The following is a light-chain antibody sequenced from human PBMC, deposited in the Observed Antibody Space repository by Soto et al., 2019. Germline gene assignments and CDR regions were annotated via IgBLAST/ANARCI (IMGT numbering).Light chain of an antibody. CDR1: QDISNY. V-gene: IGKV1-27*01. Sequence: DIPLTQSPSSLSASVGDRVTITCRASQDISNYLAWYQQKPGKVPERLIYAASTLQSGVPSRFSGSGSGTDFTLTISSLQPGDVATYYCQQFDTAPSTFGQGTKLEIK. J-gene: IGKJ2*01. CDR2: AAS. CDR3: QQFDTAPST.